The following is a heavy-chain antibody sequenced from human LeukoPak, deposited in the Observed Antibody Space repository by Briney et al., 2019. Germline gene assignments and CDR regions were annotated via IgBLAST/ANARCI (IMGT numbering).Heavy chain of an antibody. V-gene: IGHV4-59*01. D-gene: IGHD2-2*01. CDR1: GGSISSYY. CDR3: ARNIVVVPAALNWFDP. CDR2: IYYSGST. Sequence: SETLSLTCTASGGSISSYYWSWIRQPPGKGLEWIGYIYYSGSTNYNPSLKSRVTISVDTSKNQFSLKLSSVTAADTAVYYCARNIVVVPAALNWFDPWGQGTLVTVSS. J-gene: IGHJ5*02.